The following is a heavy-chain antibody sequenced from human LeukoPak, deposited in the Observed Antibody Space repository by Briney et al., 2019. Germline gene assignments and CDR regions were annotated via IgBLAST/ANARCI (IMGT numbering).Heavy chain of an antibody. J-gene: IGHJ4*02. CDR1: GFTFSSYS. D-gene: IGHD3-22*01. CDR3: ASLDYYDSSDQGY. CDR2: IYSGGST. V-gene: IGHV3-53*01. Sequence: AGGSLRLSCAASGFTFSSYSMNWVRQAPGKGLEWVSVIYSGGSTYYADSVKGRFTISRDNSKNTLYLQMNSLRAEDTAVYYCASLDYYDSSDQGYWGQGTLVTVSS.